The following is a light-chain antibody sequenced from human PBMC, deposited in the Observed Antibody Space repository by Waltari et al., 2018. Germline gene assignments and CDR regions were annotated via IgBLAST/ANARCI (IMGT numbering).Light chain of an antibody. CDR3: QKYERLPAT. CDR2: GAS. CDR1: QRVGTY. Sequence: EIVLTQSPGTLSLSPGERATLSCRASQRVGTYLAWYQQPPGQAPRLLIYGASNRAAGIPDRFSGSGSGTDFSLTISRLEPEDFAVYYCQKYERLPATFGQGTKVEIK. V-gene: IGKV3-20*01. J-gene: IGKJ1*01.